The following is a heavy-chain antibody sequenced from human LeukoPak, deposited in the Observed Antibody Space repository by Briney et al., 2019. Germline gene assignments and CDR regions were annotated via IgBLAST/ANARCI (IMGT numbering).Heavy chain of an antibody. CDR3: GRRGSGEFYLEDY. V-gene: IGHV1-2*02. J-gene: IGHJ4*02. CDR2: SNPNTGGT. Sequence: AASVKVSCKSSGYTFNGYYMHWVRQAPGQGLEWMGWSNPNTGGTNYAQKFQGRVTMTRDTSISTAYMELSRLKSDDTAVYYCGRRGSGEFYLEDYWGQGTLVTVSS. CDR1: GYTFNGYY. D-gene: IGHD3-10*01.